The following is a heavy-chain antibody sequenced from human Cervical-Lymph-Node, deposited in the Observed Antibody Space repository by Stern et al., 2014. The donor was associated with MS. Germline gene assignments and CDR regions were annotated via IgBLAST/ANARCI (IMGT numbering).Heavy chain of an antibody. CDR3: ATLYDSSGNYGMEV. CDR2: VNANGGSA. CDR1: GYTFIRYY. D-gene: IGHD5/OR15-5a*01. Sequence: QDQLVQSGAQVKKPGASVKVSCKGSGYTFIRYYIQWVRPAPGQGLEWIGRVNANGGSARYAQKFQGRVTMASDTSTSTVSMELSSLRSEDTAVYYCATLYDSSGNYGMEVWGQGTTVIVSS. J-gene: IGHJ6*02. V-gene: IGHV1-46*01.